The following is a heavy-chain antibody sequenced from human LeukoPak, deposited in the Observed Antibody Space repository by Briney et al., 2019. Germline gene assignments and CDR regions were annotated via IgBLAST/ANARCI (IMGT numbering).Heavy chain of an antibody. CDR1: GFTFGDYA. CDR3: AREPTYSSSWHTSCDY. Sequence: GGSLRLSCAASGFTFGDYAMHWVRHAPGKRLEWVSLINWDGGDTYYADSVRGRFTISRDNSKNSLYLQMNSLGAEDTAVYYCAREPTYSSSWHTSCDYWGQGTLVTVSS. V-gene: IGHV3-43D*03. J-gene: IGHJ4*02. D-gene: IGHD6-13*01. CDR2: INWDGGDT.